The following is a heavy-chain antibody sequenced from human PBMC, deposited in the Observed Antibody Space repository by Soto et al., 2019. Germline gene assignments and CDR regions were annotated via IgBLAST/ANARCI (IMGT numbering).Heavy chain of an antibody. V-gene: IGHV1-46*01. CDR2: INPSGGSA. CDR1: GYTFSSNY. J-gene: IGHJ5*02. CDR3: ARDSGWFDP. Sequence: ASVKVSCKASGYTFSSNYMRWVRQAPGQGLEWMGIINPSGGSATYAQKFQGRVTMTRDTATSTVYMELSSLSSDDTAVYYCARDSGWFDPWGQGTQVTVSS. D-gene: IGHD6-25*01.